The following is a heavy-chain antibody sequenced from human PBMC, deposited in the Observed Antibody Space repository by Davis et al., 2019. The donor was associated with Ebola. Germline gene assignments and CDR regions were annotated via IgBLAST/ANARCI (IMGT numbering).Heavy chain of an antibody. CDR3: ARGSRNMDV. J-gene: IGHJ6*02. V-gene: IGHV3-30-3*01. CDR2: ISYNGTNK. CDR1: GFNFDTYA. Sequence: PGGSLRLSCAASGFNFDTYAMNWVRQAPGKGLEWLTVISYNGTNKFYADSVKGRFTISRDNAKDSLYLQMNSLRAEDTAVYYCARGSRNMDVWGQGTTVTVSS.